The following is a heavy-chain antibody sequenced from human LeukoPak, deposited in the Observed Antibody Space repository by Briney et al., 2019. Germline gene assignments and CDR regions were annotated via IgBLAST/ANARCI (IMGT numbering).Heavy chain of an antibody. V-gene: IGHV3-23*01. D-gene: IGHD2-2*03. CDR3: AQGGYFAFDI. J-gene: IGHJ3*02. CDR1: GFTFSTYD. Sequence: GGSLRPSCAASGFTFSTYDMQWVRQAPGKGLEWVSGISRSGRTYYTDSVKGRFSISRDNSKDTLYLQMNSLRAEDTAVYYCAQGGYFAFDIWGQGTMVAVSS. CDR2: ISRSGRT.